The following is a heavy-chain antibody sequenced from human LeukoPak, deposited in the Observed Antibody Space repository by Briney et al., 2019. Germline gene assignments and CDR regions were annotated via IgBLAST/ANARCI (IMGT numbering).Heavy chain of an antibody. CDR3: ARDRDYYDSSGYPYDAFDI. CDR2: IYHSGST. D-gene: IGHD3-22*01. J-gene: IGHJ3*02. Sequence: SETLSLTCAVSGGSISSGGYSWSWIRQPPGKGLEWIGYIYHSGSTYYNPSLKSRVTISVDTSKNQFSLKLSSVTAADTAVYYCARDRDYYDSSGYPYDAFDIWGQGTMVTVSS. V-gene: IGHV4-30-2*01. CDR1: GGSISSGGYS.